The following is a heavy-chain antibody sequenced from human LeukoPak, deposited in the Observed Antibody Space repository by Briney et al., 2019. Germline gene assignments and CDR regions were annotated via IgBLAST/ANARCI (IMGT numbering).Heavy chain of an antibody. J-gene: IGHJ4*02. V-gene: IGHV1-8*01. Sequence: ASVKVSCKASGYTFTSYDINWVRQATGQGLEWMGWMNPNSGNTGYAQKFQGRVTMTRNTSISTAYMELSSLRSEDTAVYYCASVGLSEGSSGYRPYYFDYWGQGTLVTVSS. CDR1: GYTFTSYD. D-gene: IGHD3-22*01. CDR3: ASVGLSEGSSGYRPYYFDY. CDR2: MNPNSGNT.